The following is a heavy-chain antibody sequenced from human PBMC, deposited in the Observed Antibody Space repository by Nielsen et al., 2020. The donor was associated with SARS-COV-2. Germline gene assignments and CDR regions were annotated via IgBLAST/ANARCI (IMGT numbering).Heavy chain of an antibody. Sequence: GEPLKISCSASGFTFSSYAMYWVRQAPGKGLEYVSAISSNGGSTYYADSVKGRFTISRDNSKNTLYLQMSSLRAEGTAVYYCVTSSTRMVVAANFDYWGQGTLVTVSS. CDR1: GFTFSSYA. J-gene: IGHJ4*02. CDR2: ISSNGGST. V-gene: IGHV3-64D*09. CDR3: VTSSTRMVVAANFDY. D-gene: IGHD2-15*01.